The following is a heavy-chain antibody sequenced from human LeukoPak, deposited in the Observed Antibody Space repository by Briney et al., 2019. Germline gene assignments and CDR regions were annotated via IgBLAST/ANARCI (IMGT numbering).Heavy chain of an antibody. CDR3: ARRKGALYSEFAFDM. CDR2: IYSGGST. Sequence: QPGGSLRLSCAASGFTVSSNYMSWVRQAPGKGLEWVSVIYSGGSTYYADSVKGRFIISRDNAKNSLYLQMNSLRAEDTAVYYCARRKGALYSEFAFDMWGQGTMVTVSS. D-gene: IGHD2-21*01. J-gene: IGHJ3*02. V-gene: IGHV3-66*01. CDR1: GFTVSSNY.